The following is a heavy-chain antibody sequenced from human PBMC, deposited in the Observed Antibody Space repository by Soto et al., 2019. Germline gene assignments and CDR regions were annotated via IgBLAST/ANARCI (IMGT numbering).Heavy chain of an antibody. D-gene: IGHD1-7*01. J-gene: IGHJ4*02. CDR2: IWYDGSNK. CDR1: GSIFLGYG. V-gene: IGHV3-33*01. Sequence: QKYLVESGGGVVQPGGSLGLSCVGSGSIFLGYGLHWVRQAPGRGLEWVAVIWYDGSNKYYADSVKGRFTISRDNSKNMLYLQMDSLRAEDRAVYYCARDGIGGTVFRGFCDYWGQGTLVTVSS. CDR3: ARDGIGGTVFRGFCDY.